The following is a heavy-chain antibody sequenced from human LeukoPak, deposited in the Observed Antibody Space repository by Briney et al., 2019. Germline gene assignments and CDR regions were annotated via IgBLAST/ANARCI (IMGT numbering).Heavy chain of an antibody. V-gene: IGHV1-2*02. CDR1: GYTFTGYY. J-gene: IGHJ4*02. D-gene: IGHD2-2*01. CDR2: INPNSGGT. Sequence: ASVKVSCKTSGYTFTGYYMHWVRQAPRQGLEWMGWINPNSGGTNYAQKFQGRVTMTRDTSISTAYMELSRLRSDDTAVYYCARSNTRFCSSTNCPFDYWGQGTLVTVSS. CDR3: ARSNTRFCSSTNCPFDY.